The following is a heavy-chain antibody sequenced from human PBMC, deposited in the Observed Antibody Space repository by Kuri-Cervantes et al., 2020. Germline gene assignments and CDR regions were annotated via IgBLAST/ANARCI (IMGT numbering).Heavy chain of an antibody. Sequence: ETLSLTCTVSGGSISSSSYYMSWVRQAPGKGLEWVSVIYSGGSTYYADSVKGRFTISRDNSKNTLDLQMNSLRAEDTAVYYCARDNNCSDPWCQGTLVTVSS. CDR1: GGSISSSSYY. CDR2: IYSGGST. CDR3: ARDNNCSDP. J-gene: IGHJ5*02. V-gene: IGHV3-53*01.